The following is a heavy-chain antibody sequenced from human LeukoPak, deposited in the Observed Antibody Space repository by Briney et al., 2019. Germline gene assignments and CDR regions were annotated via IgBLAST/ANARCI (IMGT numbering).Heavy chain of an antibody. CDR1: GFTFSSYA. CDR3: ARGSAHGNGWYEFDY. D-gene: IGHD6-19*01. V-gene: IGHV3-23*01. Sequence: PGGCLRLSCAASGFTFSSYAMNWVRQAPGKELEWVSISSGNSGTTKYADSVKGRFTISRDDSKNTLYLQMNSLRAEDTAVYYCARGSAHGNGWYEFDYWGHGTLVTVSS. J-gene: IGHJ4*01. CDR2: SSGNSGTT.